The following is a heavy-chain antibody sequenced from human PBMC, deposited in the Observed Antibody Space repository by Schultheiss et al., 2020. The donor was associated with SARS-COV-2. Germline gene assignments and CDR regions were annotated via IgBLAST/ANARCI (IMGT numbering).Heavy chain of an antibody. D-gene: IGHD6-6*01. V-gene: IGHV2-70*01. CDR3: ARMGLYSSSSYFDY. Sequence: QTLSLTCPVSGGSISSGDYYWSWIRQHPGKGLEWLALIDWDDDKYYSTSLKTRLTISKDTSKNQVVLTMTNMDPVDTATYYCARMGLYSSSSYFDYWGQGTLVTVSS. CDR1: GGSISSGDYY. CDR2: IDWDDDK. J-gene: IGHJ4*02.